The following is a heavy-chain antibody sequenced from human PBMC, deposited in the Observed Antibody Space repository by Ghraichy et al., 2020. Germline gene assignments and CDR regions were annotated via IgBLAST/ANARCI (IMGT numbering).Heavy chain of an antibody. Sequence: GVLNISCAASGFTFSRYWMHWVRQNPGKGLVWISRINSDGSATTYADSMEGRFTISRDNAKNTLYLQVNSLREEDTAVYYCAREDYTNSWHADYWGQGTLVTVSS. D-gene: IGHD2-2*02. CDR1: GFTFSRYW. V-gene: IGHV3-74*01. CDR2: INSDGSAT. CDR3: AREDYTNSWHADY. J-gene: IGHJ4*02.